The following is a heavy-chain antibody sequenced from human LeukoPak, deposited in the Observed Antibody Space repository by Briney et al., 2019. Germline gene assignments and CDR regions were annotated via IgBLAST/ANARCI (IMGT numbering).Heavy chain of an antibody. Sequence: SETLSLTCTASGGSISSYYWSWIRQPPGKGLEWIAYISDIGSINYNPSLKSRVTISVDTSKNQFSLKLSSVTAADTAVYYCAREYDSSEGWFDPWGQGTLVTVSS. V-gene: IGHV4-59*12. CDR3: AREYDSSEGWFDP. CDR2: ISDIGSI. D-gene: IGHD3-22*01. J-gene: IGHJ5*02. CDR1: GGSISSYY.